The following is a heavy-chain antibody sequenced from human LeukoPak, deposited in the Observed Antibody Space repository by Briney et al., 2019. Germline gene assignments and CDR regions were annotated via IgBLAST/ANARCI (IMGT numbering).Heavy chain of an antibody. Sequence: ASVKVSCKASGGTFRTFAISWVRQAPGQGLEWMGWINPNSGGTNYAQKFQGRVTMTRDTSISTAYMELSRLRSDDTAVYYCFASGYDYYYYYYMDVRGKGTTVTVSS. CDR3: FASGYDYYYYYYMDV. D-gene: IGHD5-12*01. V-gene: IGHV1-2*02. CDR1: GGTFRTFA. CDR2: INPNSGGT. J-gene: IGHJ6*03.